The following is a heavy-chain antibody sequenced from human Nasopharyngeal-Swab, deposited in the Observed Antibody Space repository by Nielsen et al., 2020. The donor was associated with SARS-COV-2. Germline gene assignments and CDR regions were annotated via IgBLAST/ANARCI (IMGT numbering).Heavy chain of an antibody. CDR3: ATTGYSSVYYVH. CDR1: GGSFSSYY. D-gene: IGHD6-25*01. CDR2: INHSGST. J-gene: IGHJ4*02. Sequence: SETLSLTCGVYGGSFSSYYWSWIRQPPGKGLEWIGEINHSGSTNYNPSLESRVTLSVDTSKNQFSLNLISVTAVDTAVYYCATTGYSSVYYVHWGQGVLVTVSS. V-gene: IGHV4-34*01.